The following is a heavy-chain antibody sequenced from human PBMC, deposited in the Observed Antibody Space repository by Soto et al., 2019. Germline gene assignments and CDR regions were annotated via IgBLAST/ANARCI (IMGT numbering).Heavy chain of an antibody. CDR2: VSPSGGST. V-gene: IGHV3-23*01. CDR3: ATDLRSTTSCPDY. Sequence: EVQLLESGGGLVQPGGSLRLSCTASGFTFSYYAMSWVRQAPGKGLEWVSAVSPSGGSTFYADSVKGRFTISRDNSKHTLYLQMTSLTAEDTAVYYCATDLRSTTSCPDYWGQGTLVTVSS. D-gene: IGHD2-2*01. CDR1: GFTFSYYA. J-gene: IGHJ4*02.